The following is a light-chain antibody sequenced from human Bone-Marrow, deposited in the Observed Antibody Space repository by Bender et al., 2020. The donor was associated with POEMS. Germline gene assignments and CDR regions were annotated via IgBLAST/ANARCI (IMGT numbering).Light chain of an antibody. Sequence: QSALTQPRSVSGSPGQSVTISCIGTHSDVGGYKFVSWYQQHPGKAPKLMIYDVTKRPSGVPDRFSGSKSGNTASLTISGLQAEDEADYYCSSYVGSKHVVFGGGTKLTVL. CDR3: SSYVGSKHVV. CDR1: HSDVGGYKF. V-gene: IGLV2-11*01. J-gene: IGLJ2*01. CDR2: DVT.